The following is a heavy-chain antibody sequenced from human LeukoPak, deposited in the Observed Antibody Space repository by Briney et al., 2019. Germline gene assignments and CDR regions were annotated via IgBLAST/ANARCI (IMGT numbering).Heavy chain of an antibody. CDR3: AKLARYGDSDY. D-gene: IGHD4-17*01. Sequence: GGSLRLSCAASRFTFSSYAVSWVRQAPGKGLEWVSAISGSGGGTYYADSVKGRFTISRDNSKNTLYLQMNSLRAEDTAVYYCAKLARYGDSDYWGQGNLVTVSS. CDR2: ISGSGGGT. CDR1: RFTFSSYA. V-gene: IGHV3-23*01. J-gene: IGHJ4*02.